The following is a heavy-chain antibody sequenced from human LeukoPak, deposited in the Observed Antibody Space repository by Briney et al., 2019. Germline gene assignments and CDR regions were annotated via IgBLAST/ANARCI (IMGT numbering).Heavy chain of an antibody. D-gene: IGHD2-8*01. CDR3: ARSVGNGYFDY. CDR2: ISYDGSNK. V-gene: IGHV3-30*04. Sequence: GGSLRLSCAASGFTFSSYAVHWVRQAPGKGLEWVAVISYDGSNKYYADSVKGRFTISRDNSKNTVYLQMNSLRADDTAVYYCARSVGNGYFDYWGQGTLVTVSS. CDR1: GFTFSSYA. J-gene: IGHJ4*02.